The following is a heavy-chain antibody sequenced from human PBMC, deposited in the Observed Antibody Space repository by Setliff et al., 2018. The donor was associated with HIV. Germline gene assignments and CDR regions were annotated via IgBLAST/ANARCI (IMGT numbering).Heavy chain of an antibody. D-gene: IGHD4-4*01. CDR1: GGSITSTSYY. J-gene: IGHJ5*02. CDR3: ARFSNTLNWFDP. CDR2: IYASGNT. V-gene: IGHV4-61*02. Sequence: SETLSLTCTVSGGSITSTSYYWTWIRQPAGKGLEWIGRIYASGNTNYNPSLKSRVTISVDTSKNQFSLKLNSVTAADTAVYYCARFSNTLNWFDPWGQGTLGTVSS.